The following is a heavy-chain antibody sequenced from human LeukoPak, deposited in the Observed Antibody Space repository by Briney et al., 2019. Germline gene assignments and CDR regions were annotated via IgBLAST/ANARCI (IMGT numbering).Heavy chain of an antibody. J-gene: IGHJ4*02. CDR3: ATLITMVRELDY. V-gene: IGHV4-39*01. D-gene: IGHD3-10*01. CDR1: GGSLSSSSYY. Sequence: SETLSLTRTVSGGSLSSSSYYWGWIRQPPGKGLEWIGSIYYSGSTYHNPSLKSRVTISVDTSKNQFSLKLSSVTAADTAVYYCATLITMVRELDYWGQGTLVTVSS. CDR2: IYYSGST.